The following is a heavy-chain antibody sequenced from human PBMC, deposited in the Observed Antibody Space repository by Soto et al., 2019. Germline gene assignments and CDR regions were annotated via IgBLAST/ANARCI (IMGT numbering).Heavy chain of an antibody. J-gene: IGHJ5*02. CDR2: FDPEDGET. CDR3: ATDLREAAAGAIWFDP. CDR1: GYTLTELS. Sequence: GASVKVSCKVSGYTLTELSMHWVRQAPGKGLEWMGGFDPEDGETIYAQKFQGRVTMTEDTSTDTAYMELSSLRSEDTAVYYCATDLREAAAGAIWFDPWGQGTLVT. D-gene: IGHD6-13*01. V-gene: IGHV1-24*01.